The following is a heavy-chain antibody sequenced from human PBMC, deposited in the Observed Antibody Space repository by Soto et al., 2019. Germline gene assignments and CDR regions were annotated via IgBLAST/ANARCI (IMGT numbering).Heavy chain of an antibody. J-gene: IGHJ4*02. Sequence: SQPLSLTCGVEGGSFSGHYGSWIRQPPGRGLEWIGEINHSGSTNYNPSLKSRVTMSIDTSKNQFSLKLTSVNAADTAVYYCTRGGDASKNGHWGQGTLVTVSS. CDR3: TRGGDASKNGH. V-gene: IGHV4-34*01. CDR1: GGSFSGHY. D-gene: IGHD2-2*01. CDR2: INHSGST.